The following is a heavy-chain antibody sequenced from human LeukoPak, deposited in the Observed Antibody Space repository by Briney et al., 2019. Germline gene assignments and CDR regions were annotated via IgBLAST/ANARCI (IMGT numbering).Heavy chain of an antibody. Sequence: SETLSLTCTVSGGSISSSSYFWGWIRQPPGKGLEWLGSIYYSGNTYYNPSLKSRVTISVDTSKNQFSLKLSSVTAADTAVYYCASSPPGYCSSTSCSEYNWFDPWGQGTLVTVSS. D-gene: IGHD2-2*01. CDR3: ASSPPGYCSSTSCSEYNWFDP. V-gene: IGHV4-39*01. J-gene: IGHJ5*02. CDR1: GGSISSSSYF. CDR2: IYYSGNT.